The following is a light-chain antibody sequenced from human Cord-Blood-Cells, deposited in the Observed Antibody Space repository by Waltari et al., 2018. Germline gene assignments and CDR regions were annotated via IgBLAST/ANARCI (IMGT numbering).Light chain of an antibody. CDR3: SSYTSSSTYV. Sequence: QSALTQPASVSGSPGQSTTISCTGTSSDVGGYNYVSWYQQHPGKAPQLMIYEVSNRPSGVSNRFSGSKSGNTASLTLSGLQAEDEADYYCSSYTSSSTYVFGTGTKVTVL. CDR1: SSDVGGYNY. V-gene: IGLV2-14*01. CDR2: EVS. J-gene: IGLJ1*01.